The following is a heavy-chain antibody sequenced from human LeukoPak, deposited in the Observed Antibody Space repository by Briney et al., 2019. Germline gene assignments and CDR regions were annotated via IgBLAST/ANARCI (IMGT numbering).Heavy chain of an antibody. CDR3: AKDDFGEHQLLWGWYFDY. CDR1: GFTFSSYG. J-gene: IGHJ4*02. CDR2: ISYDGSNK. V-gene: IGHV3-30*18. D-gene: IGHD2-2*01. Sequence: GGSLRLSCAASGFTFSSYGMHWVRQAPGKGLEWVAVISYDGSNKYYADSVKGRFTISRDNSKNTLYLQMNSLRAEDTAVYYCAKDDFGEHQLLWGWYFDYWGQGTLVTVSS.